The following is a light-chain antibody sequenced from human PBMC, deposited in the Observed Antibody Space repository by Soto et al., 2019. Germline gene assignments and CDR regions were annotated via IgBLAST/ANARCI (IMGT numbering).Light chain of an antibody. CDR3: SSHRSTSAPHV. CDR2: EVS. Sequence: QSVLTQPGSVSGSPGQSITISCTGTSSDVGYYNYVSWYQQYPGKAPKLIIYEVSNRPSGVSNRFSGSKSGNTASLTISGLQAEDEADYYCSSHRSTSAPHVFGTGTKVTVL. J-gene: IGLJ1*01. CDR1: SSDVGYYNY. V-gene: IGLV2-14*01.